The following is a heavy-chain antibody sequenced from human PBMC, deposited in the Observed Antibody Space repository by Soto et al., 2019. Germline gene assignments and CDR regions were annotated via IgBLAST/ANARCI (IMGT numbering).Heavy chain of an antibody. D-gene: IGHD4-4*01. CDR2: IYYSGST. J-gene: IGHJ5*02. V-gene: IGHV4-39*01. CDR3: AIQGYSNYPNWFDP. CDR1: GGSISSSSYY. Sequence: SETLSLTCTVSGGSISSSSYYWGWIRQPPGKGLEWIGSIYYSGSTYYNPSLKSRVTISVDTSKNQFSLKLSSVTAADTAVYYCAIQGYSNYPNWFDPWGQGTLVTVSS.